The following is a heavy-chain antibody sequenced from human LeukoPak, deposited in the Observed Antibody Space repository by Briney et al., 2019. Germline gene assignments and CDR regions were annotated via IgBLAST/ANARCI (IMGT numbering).Heavy chain of an antibody. D-gene: IGHD1-26*01. V-gene: IGHV3-53*01. CDR1: GFTVSRNY. CDR2: IYSSGST. CDR3: ARDLYSGSYYGVNY. Sequence: GGSLRLSCAASGFTVSRNYMSWVRQAPGKGLEWVSLIYSSGSTYYADSVKGRFTISRDNSKNTLSLQMNSLRAEDTAVYYCARDLYSGSYYGVNYWGQGTLVTVSS. J-gene: IGHJ4*02.